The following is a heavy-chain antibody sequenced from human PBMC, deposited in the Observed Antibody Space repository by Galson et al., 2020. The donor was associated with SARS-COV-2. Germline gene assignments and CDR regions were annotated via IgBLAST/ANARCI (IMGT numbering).Heavy chain of an antibody. J-gene: IGHJ4*02. V-gene: IGHV4-31*03. CDR3: ARTPPYGYGDYFFDY. CDR2: IYDGVTT. D-gene: IGHD4-17*01. Sequence: SETLSLTCSVSGVSITNGHYHWNWIRHQPGKGLEWIGSIYDGVTTYYNPSLKSRITILVDTSKNDFSLRLSSVTDADTAVYYCARTPPYGYGDYFFDYWGQGTLVTVSS. CDR1: GVSITNGHYH.